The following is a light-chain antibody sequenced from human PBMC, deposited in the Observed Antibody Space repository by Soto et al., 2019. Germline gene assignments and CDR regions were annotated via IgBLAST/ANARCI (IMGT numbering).Light chain of an antibody. CDR1: QTVDHAY. CDR3: QQYCNSPWT. CDR2: GAS. Sequence: VLTQSPGTLSLSLGDRVTLSCRASQTVDHAYVAWYQQRPGQAPSLLIYGASTRAADVPERFSGSGSGTYFSLTISRLEPEDAAVYYCQQYCNSPWTFGQGTKVEIK. J-gene: IGKJ1*01. V-gene: IGKV3-20*01.